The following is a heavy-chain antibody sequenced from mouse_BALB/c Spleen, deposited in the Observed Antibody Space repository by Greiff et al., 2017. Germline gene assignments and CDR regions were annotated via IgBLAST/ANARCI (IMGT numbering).Heavy chain of an antibody. V-gene: IGHV10-1*02. CDR1: GFTFNTYA. D-gene: IGHD1-1*01. CDR3: VRRGSSYVGYAMDY. J-gene: IGHJ4*01. Sequence: EVKLVESGGGLVQPKGSLKLSCAASGFTFNTYAMNWVRQAPGKGLEWVARIRSKSNNYATYYADSVKDRFTISRDDSQSMLYLQMNNLKTEDTAMYYCVRRGSSYVGYAMDYWGQGTSVTVSS. CDR2: IRSKSNNYAT.